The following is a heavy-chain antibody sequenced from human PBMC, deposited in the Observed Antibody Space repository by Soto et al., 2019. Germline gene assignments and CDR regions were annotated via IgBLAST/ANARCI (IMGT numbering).Heavy chain of an antibody. V-gene: IGHV3-23*01. Sequence: GSLRLSCAASGFTFSSYAMTWVRQAPGKGLEWVSSFSGSGGSTYYADSVKGRFTISRDNSKNTLYLQMNSLRAEDTAVYYCAKRDSSDNYPYYLDYSGQGTQVTVSS. CDR3: AKRDSSDNYPYYLDY. J-gene: IGHJ4*02. CDR1: GFTFSSYA. D-gene: IGHD3-22*01. CDR2: FSGSGGST.